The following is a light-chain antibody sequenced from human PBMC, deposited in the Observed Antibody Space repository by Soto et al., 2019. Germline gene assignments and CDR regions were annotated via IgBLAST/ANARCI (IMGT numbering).Light chain of an antibody. CDR3: QQYNTDPWT. CDR2: DAS. V-gene: IGKV1-5*01. J-gene: IGKJ1*01. CDR1: QSISTS. Sequence: DIQMTQSPSTLSASVGDRVTITCRASQSISTSLAWFRQKPGKAPKLLIYDASNLESVVPSRFSGSVSGTEFTLTISSLQPDDFATYFCQQYNTDPWTFGQGTEVDTK.